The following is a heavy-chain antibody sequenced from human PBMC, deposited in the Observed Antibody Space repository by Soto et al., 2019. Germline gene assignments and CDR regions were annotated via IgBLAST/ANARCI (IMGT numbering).Heavy chain of an antibody. V-gene: IGHV4-34*01. CDR1: GGSFSGYY. Sequence: PSETLSLTCAVYGGSFSGYYWSWIRQPPGKGLEWVGEINPSGSPNYNPSLKSRVTISVDTSKNQFSLKLSSVTAADTAVYYCARSREQLLVDAFDIWGQGTMVTVSS. CDR3: ARSREQLLVDAFDI. CDR2: INPSGSP. D-gene: IGHD6-19*01. J-gene: IGHJ3*02.